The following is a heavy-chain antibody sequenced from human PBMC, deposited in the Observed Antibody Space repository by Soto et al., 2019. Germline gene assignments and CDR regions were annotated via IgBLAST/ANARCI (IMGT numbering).Heavy chain of an antibody. V-gene: IGHV4-34*01. CDR1: GGSFSGYY. Sequence: SETLSLTCAVYGGSFSGYYWSWIRQPPGKGLEWIGEINHSGSTNYNPSLKSRVTISVDTSKNQFSLKLSSVTAADTAVYYCARESQDGYNGLPFDYWGQGTLVTVS. J-gene: IGHJ4*02. CDR2: INHSGST. CDR3: ARESQDGYNGLPFDY. D-gene: IGHD5-12*01.